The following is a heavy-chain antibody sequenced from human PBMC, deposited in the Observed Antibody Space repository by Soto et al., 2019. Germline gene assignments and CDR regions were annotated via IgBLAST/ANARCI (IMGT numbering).Heavy chain of an antibody. CDR3: XXXXXERFRGSGMDV. J-gene: IGHJ6*02. D-gene: IGHD1-1*01. Sequence: QVQLVQSGAEVRKPGSSVRVACKASGDKFSTYAINWVRQVPGQGLEWLGGIITFFGAAMYAQKFQGRVTITADESATTAYMELSSLRSEDTAVXXXXXXXXERFRGSGMDVWGQGTTV. V-gene: IGHV1-69*01. CDR2: IITFFGAA. CDR1: GDKFSTYA.